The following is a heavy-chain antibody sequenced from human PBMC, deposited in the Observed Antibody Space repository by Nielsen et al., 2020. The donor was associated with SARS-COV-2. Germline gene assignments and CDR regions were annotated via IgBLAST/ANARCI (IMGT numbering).Heavy chain of an antibody. CDR2: LYSSGSV. D-gene: IGHD2-2*01. Sequence: SETLSLTCTVSGGSLSSRNYYWGWISQPPGKGLEWIGTLYSSGSVSYNPSLRSRVTISVDTSKKHFSLKLTSVTAADTAVYFCARGDIAVVPAAMYRGDDAFDIWGQGTMVRVSS. J-gene: IGHJ3*02. CDR3: ARGDIAVVPAAMYRGDDAFDI. CDR1: GGSLSSRNYY. V-gene: IGHV4-39*02.